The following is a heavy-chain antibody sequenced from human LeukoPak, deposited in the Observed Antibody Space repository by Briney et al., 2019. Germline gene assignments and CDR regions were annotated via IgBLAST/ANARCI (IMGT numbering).Heavy chain of an antibody. CDR2: ISNTGGST. Sequence: GGSLRLSCAASGFTFSNAWMSWVRQAPGKGLEWVSAISNTGGSTYYADSVKGRFTISRDKSKNTLSLQMNSLRAEDTAVYYCAQQVGYCSSGSCYFTYWGQGTLVTVSS. D-gene: IGHD2-15*01. CDR1: GFTFSNAW. J-gene: IGHJ1*01. V-gene: IGHV3-23*01. CDR3: AQQVGYCSSGSCYFTY.